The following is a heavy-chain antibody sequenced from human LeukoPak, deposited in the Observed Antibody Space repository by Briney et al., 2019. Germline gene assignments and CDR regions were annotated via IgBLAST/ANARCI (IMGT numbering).Heavy chain of an antibody. CDR3: ARGGSTGWYSFDY. CDR1: GFRFDDYG. Sequence: GGSLRLSCVASGFRFDDYGMSWVRQAPGKGLEWVSGINWNGGSTGFADSVKGRFTISRDNAKNSLYLRMNSLRAEDTALYYCARGGSTGWYSFDYWGQGTLVTVSS. D-gene: IGHD6-19*01. CDR2: INWNGGST. V-gene: IGHV3-20*04. J-gene: IGHJ4*02.